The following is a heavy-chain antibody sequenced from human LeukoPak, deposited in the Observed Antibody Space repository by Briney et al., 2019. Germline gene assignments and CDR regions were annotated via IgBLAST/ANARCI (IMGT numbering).Heavy chain of an antibody. CDR2: INHSGST. V-gene: IGHV4-34*01. CDR1: GGSFSGYY. Sequence: PSETLSLTCAVYGGSFSGYYWSWIRQPPGKGLEWIGEINHSGSTNYNPSLKSRVTISVDTSKNQFSLKLSSVTAADTAMYYCARHRGYYDSSGDGYYFDYWGQGTLVTVSS. D-gene: IGHD3-22*01. J-gene: IGHJ4*02. CDR3: ARHRGYYDSSGDGYYFDY.